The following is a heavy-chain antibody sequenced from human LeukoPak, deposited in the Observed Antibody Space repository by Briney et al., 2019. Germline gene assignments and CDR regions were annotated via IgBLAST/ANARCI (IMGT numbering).Heavy chain of an antibody. CDR1: GFTFSSYG. CDR2: ISYDGSNK. V-gene: IGHV3-30*18. Sequence: PGRSLRLSCAASGFTFSSYGMHWVRQAPGKGLGWVAVISYDGSNKYYADSVKGRFTISRDNSKNTLYLQMNSLRAEDTAVYYCAKDLGSGWDFDYWGQGTLVTVSS. D-gene: IGHD6-19*01. CDR3: AKDLGSGWDFDY. J-gene: IGHJ4*02.